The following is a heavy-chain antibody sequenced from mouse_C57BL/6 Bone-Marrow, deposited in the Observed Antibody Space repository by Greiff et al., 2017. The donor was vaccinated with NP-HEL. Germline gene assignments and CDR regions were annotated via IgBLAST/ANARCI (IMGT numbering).Heavy chain of an antibody. CDR3: ARGPYYYGSSFDY. Sequence: EVQLVESVAELVRPGASVKLSCTASGFNIKNTYMHWVKQRPEQGLEWIGRIDPANGNTKYAPKFQGKATITADTSSNTAYLQLSSLTSEDTAIYYCARGPYYYGSSFDYWGQGTTLTVSS. D-gene: IGHD1-1*01. J-gene: IGHJ2*01. CDR2: IDPANGNT. CDR1: GFNIKNTY. V-gene: IGHV14-3*01.